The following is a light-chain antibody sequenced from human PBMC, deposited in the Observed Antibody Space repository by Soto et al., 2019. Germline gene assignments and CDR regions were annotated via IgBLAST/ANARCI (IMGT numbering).Light chain of an antibody. V-gene: IGKV3-20*01. CDR1: QSVSSGY. Sequence: EIVLTQSPGTLSLSPGERATLSCRASQSVSSGYLAWYQQKPGQAPRLLIYGASSRATGIPDRFSGSGSGTDFTLTISRLEPEDFVVYYCQQYGDSPYTFGQGTKLEIK. CDR3: QQYGDSPYT. CDR2: GAS. J-gene: IGKJ2*01.